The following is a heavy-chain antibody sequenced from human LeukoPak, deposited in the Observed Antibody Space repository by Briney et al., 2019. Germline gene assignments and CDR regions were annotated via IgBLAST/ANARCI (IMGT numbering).Heavy chain of an antibody. V-gene: IGHV4-59*01. J-gene: IGHJ4*02. CDR3: ARDRGAARILDY. D-gene: IGHD6-13*01. Sequence: SETLSLTCTVSGGSISSYYWNWIRQPPGKGLEWIGYIYYSGSTNYNPSLKSRVTISVDTSKNQFSLKLSSVTAADTAVYYCARDRGAARILDYWGQGTLVTVSS. CDR1: GGSISSYY. CDR2: IYYSGST.